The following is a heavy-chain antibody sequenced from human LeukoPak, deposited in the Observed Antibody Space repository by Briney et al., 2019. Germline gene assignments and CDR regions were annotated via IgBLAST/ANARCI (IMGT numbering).Heavy chain of an antibody. J-gene: IGHJ6*02. CDR3: ARRLYYYYGMDV. CDR2: MSSSSSYI. V-gene: IGHV3-21*01. Sequence: GGSLRLSCAASGFTFSSYSMNWVRQALGKGLEWVSFMSSSSSYIYYADSVKGRFTISRDNAKNSLYMQMNSLRAEDTAVYYCARRLYYYYGMDVWGQGTTVTVSS. CDR1: GFTFSSYS.